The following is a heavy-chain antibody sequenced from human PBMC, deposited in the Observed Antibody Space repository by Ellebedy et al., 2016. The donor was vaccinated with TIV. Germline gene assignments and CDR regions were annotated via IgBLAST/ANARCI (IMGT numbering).Heavy chain of an antibody. CDR2: INHSGST. V-gene: IGHV4-34*01. CDR3: ARGYYDILTGYYGMDV. D-gene: IGHD3-9*01. Sequence: SETLSLTXAVYGGSFSGYYWSWIRQPPGKGLEWIGEINHSGSTNYNPSLKSRVTISVDTSKNQFSLKLSSVTAADTAVYYCARGYYDILTGYYGMDVWGQGTTVTVSS. CDR1: GGSFSGYY. J-gene: IGHJ6*02.